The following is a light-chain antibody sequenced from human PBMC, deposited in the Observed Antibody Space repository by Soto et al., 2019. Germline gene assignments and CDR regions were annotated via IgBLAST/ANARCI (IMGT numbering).Light chain of an antibody. CDR1: QSVSSNY. CDR3: RQREHWPPIT. J-gene: IGKJ5*01. CDR2: GAS. Sequence: NMLTQSPVTLPLTKGERATLSCRASQSVSSNYLGWSQQKTGQAPSILLYGASPRATGILDRFSGSGSGTEFTLTINSLEHEDFAVYYCRQREHWPPITFGQGTRLEI. V-gene: IGKV3D-20*02.